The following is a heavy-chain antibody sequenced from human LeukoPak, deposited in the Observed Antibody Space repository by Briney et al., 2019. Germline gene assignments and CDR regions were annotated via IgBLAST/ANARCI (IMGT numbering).Heavy chain of an antibody. J-gene: IGHJ4*02. D-gene: IGHD3-22*01. V-gene: IGHV4-39*07. CDR1: SGSISSSGYY. Sequence: SETLSLTCTVSSGSISSSGYYWGWIRQPPGKGLEWIGEINHSGSTNYNPSLKSRVTISVDTSKNQFSLKLSSVTAADTAVYYCARVDSSGYDFDYWGQGTLVTVSS. CDR2: INHSGST. CDR3: ARVDSSGYDFDY.